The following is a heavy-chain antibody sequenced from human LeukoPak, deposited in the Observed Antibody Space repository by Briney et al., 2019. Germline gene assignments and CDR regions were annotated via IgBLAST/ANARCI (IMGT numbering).Heavy chain of an antibody. CDR3: ARRPSRLYSGYAPGDYFDY. CDR1: GGTFSSYA. Sequence: SVKVSCKASGGTFSSYAISWVRQAPGQGLEWKGRIIPIFGTANYVQKFQGRVTITADKSTSTAYMELSSLRSEDTAVYYCARRPSRLYSGYAPGDYFDYWGQGTLVTVSS. V-gene: IGHV1-69*06. CDR2: IIPIFGTA. D-gene: IGHD5-12*01. J-gene: IGHJ4*02.